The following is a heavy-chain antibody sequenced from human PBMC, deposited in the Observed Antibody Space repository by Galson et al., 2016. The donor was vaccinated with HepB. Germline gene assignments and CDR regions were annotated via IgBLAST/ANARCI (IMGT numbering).Heavy chain of an antibody. Sequence: SETLSLTCTISGASISSRNWWSWVRQSPEKGLEWIGEVFHSGDTNNNPSLKSRPFLSVDESKNQFSLRLTSVPAADTAVYFCARDCSGGDCLPTGGYDVFDVWGQGTMVTVAS. V-gene: IGHV4-4*02. CDR2: VFHSGDT. CDR1: GASISSRNW. CDR3: ARDCSGGDCLPTGGYDVFDV. D-gene: IGHD2-15*01. J-gene: IGHJ3*01.